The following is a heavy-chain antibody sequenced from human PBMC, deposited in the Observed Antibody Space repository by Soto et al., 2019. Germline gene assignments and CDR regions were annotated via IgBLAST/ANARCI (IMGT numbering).Heavy chain of an antibody. Sequence: QVKLQESGPGLVKPSGTLSLTCAVSGGSIVSDKWWSWVRQSPGKGLEWLGEINHRGSTIYNPSLKSRVTISVDTSRNQCYLKVKSVTAADTAVYYCARGGSSELWGQGTLVTVSS. J-gene: IGHJ4*02. CDR1: GGSIVSDKW. V-gene: IGHV4-4*02. CDR2: INHRGST. CDR3: ARGGSSEL. D-gene: IGHD6-6*01.